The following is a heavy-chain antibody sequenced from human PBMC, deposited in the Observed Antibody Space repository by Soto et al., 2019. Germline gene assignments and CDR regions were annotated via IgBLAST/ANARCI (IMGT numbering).Heavy chain of an antibody. CDR1: GFTFSNYG. CDR2: IWYDGSNK. J-gene: IGHJ4*02. CDR3: ARDPGSSSRHPFDY. Sequence: QVQLVESGGGVVQPGRSLRLSCAASGFTFSNYGMHWVRQAPGKGLEWVVFIWYDGSNKYYADSVKGRFTISRDNSRNTLYLQMNSMRAEDTAVYSCARDPGSSSRHPFDYWGQGTLVTVSS. V-gene: IGHV3-33*01. D-gene: IGHD6-19*01.